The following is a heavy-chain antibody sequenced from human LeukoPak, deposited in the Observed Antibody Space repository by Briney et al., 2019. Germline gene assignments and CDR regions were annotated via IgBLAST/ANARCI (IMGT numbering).Heavy chain of an antibody. V-gene: IGHV1-8*03. CDR1: GYTFTSYD. Sequence: ASVKVSCKASGYTFTSYDINWVRQATGQGLEWMGWMNPNSGNTGYAQKFQGRVTITRNTSISTAYMELSSLRSEDTAAYYCARGRRYDRWFDPWGQGTLVTVSS. CDR2: MNPNSGNT. D-gene: IGHD1-1*01. CDR3: ARGRRYDRWFDP. J-gene: IGHJ5*02.